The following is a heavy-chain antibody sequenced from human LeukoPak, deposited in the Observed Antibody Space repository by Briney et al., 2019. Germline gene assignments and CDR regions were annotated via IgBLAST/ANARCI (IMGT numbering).Heavy chain of an antibody. CDR3: ARDAVRGVIGAFAY. Sequence: ASVKVSCKASGYTFTSYYMHWVRQAPGQGLEWMGWINPNSGGTNYAQNFQGWVTMTRDTSISTAYMELSRLRSDDTAVYYCARDAVRGVIGAFAYWGQGTLVTVSS. CDR2: INPNSGGT. V-gene: IGHV1-2*04. D-gene: IGHD3-10*01. J-gene: IGHJ4*02. CDR1: GYTFTSYY.